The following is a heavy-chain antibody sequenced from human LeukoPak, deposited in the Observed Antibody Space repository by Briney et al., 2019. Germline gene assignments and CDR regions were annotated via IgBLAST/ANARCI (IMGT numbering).Heavy chain of an antibody. CDR3: AGSRVDAFDI. Sequence: PSETLSLTCAVYGGSFSDYYWNWIRQPPGKGLEWIGYIYHSGSTYYNPSLKSRVAISVDRSKNQFSLKLSSVTAADTAVYYCAGSRVDAFDIWGQGTMVTVSS. CDR1: GGSFSDYY. J-gene: IGHJ3*02. D-gene: IGHD1-26*01. V-gene: IGHV4-34*01. CDR2: IYHSGST.